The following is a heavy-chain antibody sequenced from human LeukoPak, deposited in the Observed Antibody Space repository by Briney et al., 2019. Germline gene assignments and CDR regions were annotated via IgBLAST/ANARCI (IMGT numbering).Heavy chain of an antibody. CDR1: GGSISSYY. Sequence: SETLSLTCTVSGGSISSYYWSWIRQPPGKGLEWIGYISYSGTSNYNPSLKSRVTISVDTSKNQFSLKLSSVTAADTAVYYCARDLLNSYYYDSSGYSFGYWGQGTLVTVSS. CDR2: ISYSGTS. CDR3: ARDLLNSYYYDSSGYSFGY. J-gene: IGHJ4*02. D-gene: IGHD3-22*01. V-gene: IGHV4-59*01.